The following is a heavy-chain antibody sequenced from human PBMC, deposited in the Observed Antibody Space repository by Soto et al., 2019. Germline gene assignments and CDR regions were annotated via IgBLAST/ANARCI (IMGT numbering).Heavy chain of an antibody. CDR3: TTLDYYDSSGYYLRIDAFDI. CDR1: GFTFSNAW. J-gene: IGHJ3*02. Sequence: GGSLRLSCAASGFTFSNAWMSWVRQAPGKGLEWVGRIKSKTDGGTTDYAAPVKGRFTISRDDSKNTLYLQMNSLKTEDTAVYYCTTLDYYDSSGYYLRIDAFDIWGQGTMVTVSS. CDR2: IKSKTDGGTT. D-gene: IGHD3-22*01. V-gene: IGHV3-15*01.